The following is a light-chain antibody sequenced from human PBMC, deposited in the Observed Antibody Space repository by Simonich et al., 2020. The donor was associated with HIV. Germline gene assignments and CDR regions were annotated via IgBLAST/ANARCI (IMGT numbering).Light chain of an antibody. Sequence: DIVMTQSPDSLAVSLGERATINCKSSQRFLSSSNNKNYLAWYQQKPGQPPNLLIYWASTRESGVPDRCSGSGSGTDFTLTINSLQAEDVAVYYCQQYYSTPQTFGQGTKVEIK. V-gene: IGKV4-1*01. CDR3: QQYYSTPQT. CDR2: WAS. CDR1: QRFLSSSNNKNY. J-gene: IGKJ1*01.